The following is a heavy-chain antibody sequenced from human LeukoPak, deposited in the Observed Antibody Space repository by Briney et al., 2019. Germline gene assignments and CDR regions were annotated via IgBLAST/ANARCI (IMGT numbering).Heavy chain of an antibody. D-gene: IGHD1-26*01. CDR3: ARDLLFRRYPFDY. CDR1: GFTFSNYG. CDR2: ITSSSSTI. J-gene: IGHJ4*02. V-gene: IGHV3-48*02. Sequence: GGSLRLSCAASGFTFSNYGISWVRQAPGKGLEWVSYITSSSSTIHYADSVKGRFTISRDNAKNSLFLQMNSLRDEDTAVYYCARDLLFRRYPFDYWGQGTLVTVSS.